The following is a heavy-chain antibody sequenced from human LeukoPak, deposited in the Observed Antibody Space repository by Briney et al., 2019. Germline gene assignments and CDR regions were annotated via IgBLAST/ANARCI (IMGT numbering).Heavy chain of an antibody. J-gene: IGHJ4*02. V-gene: IGHV3-7*01. CDR2: IKPDGGEK. CDR3: ATEGSGNYFYFFDY. Sequence: TGGSLRLSCAASGFTFSSFWMGWVRQSPGKGLEWVANIKPDGGEKYYLDSVKGRFTISRDNAKNSLYLQLDSLRAEDTAVYYCATEGSGNYFYFFDYWGQGTLVTVSS. D-gene: IGHD2/OR15-2a*01. CDR1: GFTFSSFW.